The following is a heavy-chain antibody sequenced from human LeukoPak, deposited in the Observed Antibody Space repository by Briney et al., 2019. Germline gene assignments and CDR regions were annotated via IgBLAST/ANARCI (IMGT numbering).Heavy chain of an antibody. Sequence: GGSLRLSCAASGFTFSGYAMSWVRQAPGKGLEWVSAISGSGGSTYYADSVKGRFTISRDNSKNTLYLQMNSLRAEDTAVYYCARDLVSSSFNWFDPWGQGTLVTVSS. V-gene: IGHV3-23*01. CDR1: GFTFSGYA. J-gene: IGHJ5*02. D-gene: IGHD6-13*01. CDR2: ISGSGGST. CDR3: ARDLVSSSFNWFDP.